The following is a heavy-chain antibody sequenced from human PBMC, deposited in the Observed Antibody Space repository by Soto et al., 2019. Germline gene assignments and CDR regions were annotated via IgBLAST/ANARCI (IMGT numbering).Heavy chain of an antibody. D-gene: IGHD6-6*01. J-gene: IGHJ4*02. CDR3: AKRFDDSSTWSFDH. Sequence: GGCLRLSCAASGFTFDNYVMTWVRQAPGKGLEWVAGISGNGARAYYGDSVKGRFIVSRDNSKNTQYLQMNSLRVEDTALYYCAKRFDDSSTWSFDHWGLGTLVTVSS. CDR2: ISGNGARA. CDR1: GFTFDNYV. V-gene: IGHV3-23*01.